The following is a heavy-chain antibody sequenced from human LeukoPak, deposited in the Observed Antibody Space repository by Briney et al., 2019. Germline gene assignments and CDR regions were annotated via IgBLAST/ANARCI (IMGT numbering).Heavy chain of an antibody. D-gene: IGHD2-2*01. Sequence: GRSLRLSCAASGFTFSSYAMHWVRQAPGKGLEWVAVISYDGSNKYYADSVKGRFTISRDNSKNTLYLQMNSLRAEDTAVYYCARGGVPAAPGVRYYYYYMDVWGKGTTVTVSS. V-gene: IGHV3-30*04. J-gene: IGHJ6*03. CDR1: GFTFSSYA. CDR2: ISYDGSNK. CDR3: ARGGVPAAPGVRYYYYYMDV.